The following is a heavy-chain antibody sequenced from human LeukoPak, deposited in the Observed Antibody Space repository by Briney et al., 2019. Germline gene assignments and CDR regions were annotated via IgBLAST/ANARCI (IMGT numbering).Heavy chain of an antibody. Sequence: SETLSLTCTVSGGSVSSGSYYWSWIRQPPGKGLEWIGYIYYSGSTNYNPSLKSRVTISVDTSKNQFSLKLSSVTAADTAVYYCARGGPEDAFDYWGQGTLVTVSS. CDR1: GGSVSSGSYY. CDR3: ARGGPEDAFDY. V-gene: IGHV4-61*01. CDR2: IYYSGST. J-gene: IGHJ4*02.